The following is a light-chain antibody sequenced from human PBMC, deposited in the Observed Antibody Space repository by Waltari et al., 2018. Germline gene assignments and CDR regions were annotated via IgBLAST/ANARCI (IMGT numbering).Light chain of an antibody. CDR3: SSYAGSNTYAV. Sequence: QSALTQPPSASGSPGQSVTISCTGTSSDVGGYNYVSWYQQHPGKAPKLMIYEVSKRPAGDPERFSGSKSGNTASRTVSELQAEEEADYYCSSYAGSNTYAVFGGGTKLTVL. J-gene: IGLJ2*01. CDR1: SSDVGGYNY. CDR2: EVS. V-gene: IGLV2-8*01.